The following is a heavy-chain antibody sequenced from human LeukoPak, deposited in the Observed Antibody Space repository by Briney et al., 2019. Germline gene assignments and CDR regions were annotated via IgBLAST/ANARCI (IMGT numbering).Heavy chain of an antibody. V-gene: IGHV3-74*01. CDR3: VRGSDWYYFDF. Sequence: QTGGSLRLSCAASGFTFRASYMHWVRHVPGQGLVWVSRTNTDGSNIVYANSVKGRFTMSRDNAKNTLYLQMNSLRAEDTAIYYCVRGSDWYYFDFWGQGILVTVSS. J-gene: IGHJ4*02. CDR2: TNTDGSNI. CDR1: GFTFRASY. D-gene: IGHD6-19*01.